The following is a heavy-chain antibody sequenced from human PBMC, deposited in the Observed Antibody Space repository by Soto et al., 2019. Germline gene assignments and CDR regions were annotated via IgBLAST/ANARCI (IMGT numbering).Heavy chain of an antibody. CDR3: AKDIGSGWYVMRYYYYGMDV. J-gene: IGHJ6*02. D-gene: IGHD6-19*01. V-gene: IGHV3-23*01. CDR2: ISGSGGST. CDR1: GFTFSSYA. Sequence: EVQLLESGGGLVQPGWSLRLSCAASGFTFSSYAMSWVRQAPGKGLEWVSAISGSGGSTYYADSVKGRFTISRDNSKNTLYLQMNSLRAEDTAVYYCAKDIGSGWYVMRYYYYGMDVWGQGTTVTVSS.